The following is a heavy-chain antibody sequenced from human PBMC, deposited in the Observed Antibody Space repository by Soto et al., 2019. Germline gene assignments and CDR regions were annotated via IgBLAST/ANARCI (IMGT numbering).Heavy chain of an antibody. J-gene: IGHJ4*02. CDR3: ARGVGGPGDY. Sequence: QVQLVQSGAEVKKPGSSVKVSCKASGGTFSSYTISWGRQAPGQGLEWMGRIIPILDIADYTQKFQGRVTITADKSTSTDYMGLSSLRSEDTAVYYCARGVGGPGDYWGQGTLVTVSS. V-gene: IGHV1-69*02. D-gene: IGHD3-16*01. CDR1: GGTFSSYT. CDR2: IIPILDIA.